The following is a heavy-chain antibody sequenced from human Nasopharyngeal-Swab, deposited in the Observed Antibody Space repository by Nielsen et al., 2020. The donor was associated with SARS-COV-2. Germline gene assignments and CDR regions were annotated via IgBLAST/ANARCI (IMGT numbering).Heavy chain of an antibody. D-gene: IGHD2-15*01. CDR1: GGTFSSYA. Sequence: SVKVSCKASGGTFSSYAINWVRQAPGQGLEWMGGIIPIFGTANYAQKFQGRVTITADESTSTAYMELSSLRSEDTAVYYCARGSPPLGYCSGGSCYSFDYWGQGTLVTVSS. CDR3: ARGSPPLGYCSGGSCYSFDY. CDR2: IIPIFGTA. V-gene: IGHV1-69*13. J-gene: IGHJ4*02.